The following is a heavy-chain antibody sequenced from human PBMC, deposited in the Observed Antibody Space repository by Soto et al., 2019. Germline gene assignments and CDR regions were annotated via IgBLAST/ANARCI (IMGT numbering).Heavy chain of an antibody. CDR1: GFTFSSYG. D-gene: IGHD1-7*01. CDR3: AKDLITGTAGDAFDI. J-gene: IGHJ3*02. Sequence: QVQLVESGGGVVQPGRSLRLSCAASGFTFSSYGMHWVRQAPGKGLEWVAVISYDGSNKYYADSVKGRFTISRDNSKNSLYLQRNSLRAEATAVYYCAKDLITGTAGDAFDIWGQGTMVTVSS. V-gene: IGHV3-30*18. CDR2: ISYDGSNK.